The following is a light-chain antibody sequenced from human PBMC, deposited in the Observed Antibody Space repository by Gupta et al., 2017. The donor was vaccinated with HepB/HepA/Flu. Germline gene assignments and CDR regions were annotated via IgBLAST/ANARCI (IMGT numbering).Light chain of an antibody. CDR3: SSYTSSSSLVV. CDR2: DVS. J-gene: IGLJ2*01. V-gene: IGLV2-14*03. CDR1: SSDVGRYNY. Sequence: QSALTQPAPVSGSPGQSITISCTGTSSDVGRYNYVPWYQQHPGKAPKLMIYDVSNRPSGVSNRFSGSKSGNTASLTISGLQAEDEADYYCSSYTSSSSLVVFGGGTKLTVL.